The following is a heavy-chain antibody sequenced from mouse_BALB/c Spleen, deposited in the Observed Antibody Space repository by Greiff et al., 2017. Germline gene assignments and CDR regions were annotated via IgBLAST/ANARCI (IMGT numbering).Heavy chain of an antibody. CDR1: GYTFTSYW. Sequence: QVQLQQPGAELVRPGASVKLSCKASGYTFTSYWINWVKQRPGQGLEWIGNIYPSDSYTNYNQKFKDKATLTVDKSSSTAYMQLSSPTSEDSAVYYCTRVTTATDYFDYWGQGTTLTVSS. CDR2: IYPSDSYT. D-gene: IGHD1-2*01. J-gene: IGHJ2*01. CDR3: TRVTTATDYFDY. V-gene: IGHV1-69*02.